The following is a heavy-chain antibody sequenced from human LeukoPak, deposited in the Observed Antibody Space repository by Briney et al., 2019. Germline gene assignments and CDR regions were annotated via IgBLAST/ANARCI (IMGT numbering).Heavy chain of an antibody. CDR2: MSPNSGDT. V-gene: IGHV1-8*01. J-gene: IGHJ5*02. Sequence: ASVKVSCKASGYTFTSYDFNWVRQATGQRPEWMGWMSPNSGDTGYAQKFQDRVTMTRNTSISTAYMELSSLRSDDTAVYYCAKHKENYGDSCLDDRWGQGTVVTVSS. CDR1: GYTFTSYD. CDR3: AKHKENYGDSCLDDR. D-gene: IGHD4-17*01.